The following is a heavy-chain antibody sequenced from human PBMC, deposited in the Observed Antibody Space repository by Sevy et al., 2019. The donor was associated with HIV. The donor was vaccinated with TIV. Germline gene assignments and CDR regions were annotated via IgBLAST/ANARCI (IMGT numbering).Heavy chain of an antibody. Sequence: SETLSLTCTVSGGSITSLYWNWIRQPPGKGLEWIANIYYNRHINYNPSLKSRVTSSLDTSKNQFSLRLSSVTAADTAMYYCAGENAWGRGYSWGQGTLVTVSS. CDR2: IYYNRHI. D-gene: IGHD1-26*01. V-gene: IGHV4-59*08. J-gene: IGHJ4*02. CDR3: AGENAWGRGYS. CDR1: GGSITSLY.